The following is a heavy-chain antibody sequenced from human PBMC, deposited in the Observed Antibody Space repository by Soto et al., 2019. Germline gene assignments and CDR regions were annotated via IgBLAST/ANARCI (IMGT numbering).Heavy chain of an antibody. CDR3: ARERGWNTGWFDP. Sequence: EVQLVESGGGLIQPGGSLRLSCAASGFTVSSNYMSWVRQAPGKGLEWVSIIYSGGSTYYADSVKGRFTISRDNSKNTLYLQMNSLRAEDTAVYYCARERGWNTGWFDPWGQGTLFTVSS. CDR1: GFTVSSNY. J-gene: IGHJ5*02. D-gene: IGHD1-1*01. V-gene: IGHV3-53*01. CDR2: IYSGGST.